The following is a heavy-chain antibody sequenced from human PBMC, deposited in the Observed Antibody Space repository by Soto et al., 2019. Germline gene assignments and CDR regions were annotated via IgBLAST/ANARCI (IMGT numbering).Heavy chain of an antibody. Sequence: EVRLLESGGGLEQPGGSLRLSCATSGFTFDNYAMSWVLQAPGKGLEWVSGISGGGGGTYYADSVKGRFIISRDNSKNTLFLHLNTLKPEDTAVYHCAKDRVGGTFYTPLGFWGQGTLVTVSS. D-gene: IGHD1-7*01. CDR2: ISGGGGGT. V-gene: IGHV3-23*01. J-gene: IGHJ4*02. CDR3: AKDRVGGTFYTPLGF. CDR1: GFTFDNYA.